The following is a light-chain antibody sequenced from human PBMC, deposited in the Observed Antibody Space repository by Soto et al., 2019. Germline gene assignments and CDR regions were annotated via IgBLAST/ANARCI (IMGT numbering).Light chain of an antibody. V-gene: IGKV1-33*01. J-gene: IGKJ3*01. CDR2: DAS. Sequence: DIQMTQSPSSLSASVGDRVTITCQASHDITSYLNCYQHKPGKAPQLLIYDASILEAGVPSRFSGSGSGTDFTFTISSRQPEDVATYYWQTCDYLPIFGPVTTVDLK. CDR1: HDITSY. CDR3: QTCDYLPI.